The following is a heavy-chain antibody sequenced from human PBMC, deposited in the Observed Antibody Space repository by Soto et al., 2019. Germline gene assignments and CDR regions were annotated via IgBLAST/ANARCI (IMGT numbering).Heavy chain of an antibody. CDR2: IYQSGTT. V-gene: IGHV4-4*02. D-gene: IGHD7-27*01. CDR1: GGSISSSNW. Sequence: QVQLQESGPGLVKPSGTLSLTCAVSGGSISSSNWWRWVRQPPGKGLEWIGEIYQSGTTNYHPSLKSRVAISVDKSKNQFSLNLISVTAADTAVYYCARQLGQYYFDYWGQGTLVTVSS. CDR3: ARQLGQYYFDY. J-gene: IGHJ4*02.